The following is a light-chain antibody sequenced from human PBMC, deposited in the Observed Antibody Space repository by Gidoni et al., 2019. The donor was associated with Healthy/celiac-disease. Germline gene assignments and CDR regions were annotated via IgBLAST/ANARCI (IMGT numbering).Light chain of an antibody. CDR1: QSVSSSY. V-gene: IGKV3-20*01. J-gene: IGKJ2*01. CDR3: QQYGSSPMYT. Sequence: EIVLTPSPGTLSLSPGERATLSCRASQSVSSSYLAWYQQKHGQAPRLLIYGASSRATVIPDRFSGSGSGTDFTLTISRLEPEDFAVYYCQQYGSSPMYTFXQXTKLEIK. CDR2: GAS.